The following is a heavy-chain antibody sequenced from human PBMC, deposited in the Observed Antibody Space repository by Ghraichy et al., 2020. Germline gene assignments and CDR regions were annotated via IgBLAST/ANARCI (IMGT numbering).Heavy chain of an antibody. CDR2: IYPCDSDT. J-gene: IGHJ4*02. V-gene: IGHV5-51*01. D-gene: IGHD5-18*01. CDR1: GYSFTSYW. Sequence: GQSMNISCKGSGYSFTSYWIGWVRQMPGKGLDWMGIIYPCDSDTSYSTSFQGQVTISADKSISTAYLQWSSLKASDTAMYYCAGLGIQVNFDYWGQGTLVTVSS. CDR3: AGLGIQVNFDY.